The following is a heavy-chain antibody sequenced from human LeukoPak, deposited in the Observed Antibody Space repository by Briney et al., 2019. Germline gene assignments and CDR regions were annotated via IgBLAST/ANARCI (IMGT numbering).Heavy chain of an antibody. CDR1: GYTFTGYY. V-gene: IGHV1-2*02. CDR3: AREPLTTDNWFDP. CDR2: INPNSGGT. D-gene: IGHD4-11*01. J-gene: IGHJ5*02. Sequence: GAPVKVSCKASGYTFTGYYMHWVRQAPGQGLEWMGWINPNSGGTNYAQKFQGRVTMTRDTSISTAYMELSRLRSDDTAVYYCAREPLTTDNWFDPWGQGTLVTVSS.